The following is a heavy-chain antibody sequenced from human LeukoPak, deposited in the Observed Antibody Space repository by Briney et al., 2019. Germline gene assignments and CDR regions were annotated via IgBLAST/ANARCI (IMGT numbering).Heavy chain of an antibody. D-gene: IGHD1-14*01. CDR1: GFTFSSCA. Sequence: GGSLRLSCAASGFTFSSCAMSWVRQAPGKGLEWVSAISGSGGTAYYADSVRGRFTISRDNSKNTLYLQVNSLRAEDTAVYYCAKVSGGGLYYDGMDVWGQGTTVTVSS. CDR2: ISGSGGTA. V-gene: IGHV3-23*01. CDR3: AKVSGGGLYYDGMDV. J-gene: IGHJ6*02.